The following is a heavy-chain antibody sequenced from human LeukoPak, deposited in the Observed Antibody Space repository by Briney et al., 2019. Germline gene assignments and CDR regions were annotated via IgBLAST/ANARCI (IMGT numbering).Heavy chain of an antibody. D-gene: IGHD4-17*01. Sequence: SETLSLTCTVSGVSISSYYWSWIRQPPGKGLEWIGYIYYSGSTNYNPSPKSRVTISVDTSKNQFSLKLSSVTAADTAVYYCAGLGGYGDSLDYWGQGTLVTVSS. J-gene: IGHJ4*02. CDR2: IYYSGST. CDR3: AGLGGYGDSLDY. V-gene: IGHV4-59*08. CDR1: GVSISSYY.